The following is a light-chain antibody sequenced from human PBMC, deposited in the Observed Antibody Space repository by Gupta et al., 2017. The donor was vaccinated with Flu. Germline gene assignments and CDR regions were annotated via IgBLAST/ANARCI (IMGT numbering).Light chain of an antibody. CDR2: AAS. V-gene: IGKV1-39*01. Sequence: DIQMTQSPSSLSASVGDRVTITCRASQSISSYLNWYQQKPGKAPKLLIYAASRVQSGVPSRFSGSGSGTAFTLTISTRQPGDFVTYYCHQRYSTPRTFGQGTKVEIK. CDR1: QSISSY. CDR3: HQRYSTPRT. J-gene: IGKJ1*01.